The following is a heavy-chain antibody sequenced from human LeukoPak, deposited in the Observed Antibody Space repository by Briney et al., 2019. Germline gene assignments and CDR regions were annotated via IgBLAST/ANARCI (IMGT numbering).Heavy chain of an antibody. CDR2: ISTSESA. Sequence: SETLSLTCTVSGGSISGYFWSWIRPPPGKGLEGIGFISTSESAHHNPSSKSRVAFSGDTTRNQASLKLSAVPAADTAFQYRARVDPGGAYDQTGPVYPRGQGTPVTVS. J-gene: IGHJ5*02. V-gene: IGHV4-4*09. D-gene: IGHD2-21*01. CDR3: ARVDPGGAYDQTGPVYP. CDR1: GGSISGYF.